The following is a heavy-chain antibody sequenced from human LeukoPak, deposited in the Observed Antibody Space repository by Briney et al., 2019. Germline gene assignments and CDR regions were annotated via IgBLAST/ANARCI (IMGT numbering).Heavy chain of an antibody. CDR3: ARVTIGSGGHNWFDP. J-gene: IGHJ5*02. V-gene: IGHV1-18*01. D-gene: IGHD3-10*01. CDR1: GYTFTTYG. CDR2: ISAYNGNT. Sequence: EASVKVSCKASGYTFTTYGIGWVRQAPGQGLEWMGWISAYNGNTNYAQKLQGRVTMTTDTSTSTAYMELRSLRSDDTAVYYCARVTIGSGGHNWFDPWGQGTLVTVSS.